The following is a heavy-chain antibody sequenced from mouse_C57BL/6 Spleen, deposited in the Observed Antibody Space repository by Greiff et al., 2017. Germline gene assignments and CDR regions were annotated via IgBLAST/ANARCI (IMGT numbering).Heavy chain of an antibody. CDR2: SNPNYGTT. CDR1: GYSFTDYN. CDR3: AREGDYGLYYAMDY. Sequence: EVQLQQSGPELVKPGASVKISCKASGYSFTDYNMNWVKQSNGKSLEWIGVSNPNYGTTSYNQKFKGKATLTVDQSSSTAYMQLNSLTSEDSAVYYCAREGDYGLYYAMDYWGQGTSVTVSS. J-gene: IGHJ4*01. D-gene: IGHD1-1*01. V-gene: IGHV1-39*01.